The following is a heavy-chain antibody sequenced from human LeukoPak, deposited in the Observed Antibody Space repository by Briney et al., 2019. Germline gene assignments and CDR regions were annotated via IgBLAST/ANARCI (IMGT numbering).Heavy chain of an antibody. CDR3: ARGVYWNYAHYYYGMDV. Sequence: GGSLRLSCSASGFTFSSYAMHWVRQAPGKGLEYVSAISSNGGSTYYADSVKGRFTISRDNSKNTLYLQVNSLRAEDTAVYYCARGVYWNYAHYYYGMDVWGQGTTVTVSS. CDR2: ISSNGGST. J-gene: IGHJ6*02. CDR1: GFTFSSYA. V-gene: IGHV3-64*04. D-gene: IGHD1-7*01.